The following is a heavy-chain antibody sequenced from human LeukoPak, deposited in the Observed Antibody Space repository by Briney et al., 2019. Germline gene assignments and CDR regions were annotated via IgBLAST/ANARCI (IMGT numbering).Heavy chain of an antibody. J-gene: IGHJ6*02. CDR1: GFTFSSYG. CDR3: ARDWVAEVVVPAADYYGMDV. CDR2: ISYDGSNK. Sequence: GGSLRLSCAASGFTFSSYGMHWVRQAPGKGLEWVAVISYDGSNKYYADSVKGRFTISRDNSKNTLYLQMNSLRAEDTAVYYCARDWVAEVVVPAADYYGMDVWGQGTTVTVSS. D-gene: IGHD2-2*01. V-gene: IGHV3-30*19.